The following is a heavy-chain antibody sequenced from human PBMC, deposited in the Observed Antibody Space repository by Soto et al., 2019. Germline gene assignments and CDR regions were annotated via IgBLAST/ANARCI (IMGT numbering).Heavy chain of an antibody. CDR2: IWYDGSNK. D-gene: IGHD1-26*01. J-gene: IGHJ6*02. CDR1: GFTFSSYG. CDR3: ASSAPRSGSYGYYYGMDV. Sequence: GGSLRLSCAASGFTFSSYGMHWVRQAPGKGLEWVAVIWYDGSNKYYADSVKGRFTISRDNSKNTLYLQMNSLRAEDTAVYYCASSAPRSGSYGYYYGMDVWGQGTTVTVSS. V-gene: IGHV3-33*01.